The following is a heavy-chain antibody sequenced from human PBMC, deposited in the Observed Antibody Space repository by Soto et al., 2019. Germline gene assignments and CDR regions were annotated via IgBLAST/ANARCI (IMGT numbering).Heavy chain of an antibody. CDR3: AAYSYYYYGMDV. D-gene: IGHD2-15*01. CDR2: IYSSGST. Sequence: SETLSLTCTVSGGSISNYYWSWFRQTPDKGLESIGYIYSSGSTNYNPSLKSRVTISVDTSKNQFSLKLSSVTAADTAVYYCAAYSYYYYGMDVWGQGTTVTVSS. CDR1: GGSISNYY. V-gene: IGHV4-59*01. J-gene: IGHJ6*02.